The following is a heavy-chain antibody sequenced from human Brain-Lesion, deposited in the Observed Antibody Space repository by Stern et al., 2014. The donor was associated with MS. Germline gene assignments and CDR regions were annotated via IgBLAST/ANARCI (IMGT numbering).Heavy chain of an antibody. V-gene: IGHV1-24*01. CDR1: GYTLTELS. CDR2: FDPEDGET. J-gene: IGHJ4*02. Sequence: QVQLVQSGAEVKKPGASVKVSCKVSGYTLTELSMHWVRQAPRKGLEWMGGFDPEDGETIYAQKFQGRVTMIEDTSTDTAYMELSSLRSEDTAVYYCATLSPGAGGNYYRHFDYWGQGTLVTVSS. CDR3: ATLSPGAGGNYYRHFDY. D-gene: IGHD1-26*01.